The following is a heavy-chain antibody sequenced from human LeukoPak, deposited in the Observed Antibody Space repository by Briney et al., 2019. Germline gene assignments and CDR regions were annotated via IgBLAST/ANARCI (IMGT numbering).Heavy chain of an antibody. V-gene: IGHV4-34*01. J-gene: IGHJ4*02. Sequence: PSETLSLTCAIYSGSFSGYYWNWIRQPPGKGLEWIGEINHSGSTNYNPSLKSRVTISLDTSKNQFSLELTSVTAADTAVYYCARGRSPQDWGQGTLVTVSS. CDR1: SGSFSGYY. CDR2: INHSGST. CDR3: ARGRSPQD.